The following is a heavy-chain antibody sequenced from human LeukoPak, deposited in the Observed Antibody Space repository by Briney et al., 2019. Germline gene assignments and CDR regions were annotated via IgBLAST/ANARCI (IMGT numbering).Heavy chain of an antibody. CDR1: GGSISSGGYS. V-gene: IGHV4-30-2*01. CDR3: ARDNRASLDV. Sequence: SQTLSLTCAVSGGSISSGGYSWSWIRQPPGKGLEWIGHIYHSGSTCYNPSLKSQVTISIDRSKNQFSLKLSSVTAADTAVYYCARDNRASLDVWGQGTTVTVSS. D-gene: IGHD3-10*01. J-gene: IGHJ6*02. CDR2: IYHSGST.